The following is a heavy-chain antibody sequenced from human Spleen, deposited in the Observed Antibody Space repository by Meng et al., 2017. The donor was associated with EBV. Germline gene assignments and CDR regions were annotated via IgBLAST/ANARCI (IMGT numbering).Heavy chain of an antibody. Sequence: QVQLHQLGAGLLKPSETLALTCAVYGGSFSTYFWNWIRQSPGKGLEWIGEITRTGGTNYKPSLKSRVTVSVDTSKNQFSLHLNAVTPEDTAVYYCAREEMTSNIAFDPWGRGILVTVSS. CDR1: GGSFSTYF. CDR2: ITRTGGT. J-gene: IGHJ5*02. CDR3: AREEMTSNIAFDP. D-gene: IGHD5-24*01. V-gene: IGHV4-34*01.